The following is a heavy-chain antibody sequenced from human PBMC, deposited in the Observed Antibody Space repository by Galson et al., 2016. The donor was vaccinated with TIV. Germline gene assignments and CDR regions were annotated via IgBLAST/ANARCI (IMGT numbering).Heavy chain of an antibody. V-gene: IGHV1-46*03. CDR1: GYSFTSYH. J-gene: IGHJ3*01. CDR3: ARVMSVTMIIGDNLDSFDF. Sequence: SVKVSCKASGYSFTSYHIHWVRQAPGQGLEWMGIINPSGGSASNAQKSQGRVTMTRDTSTSTVYMELSSLRSEDTAVYYCARVMSVTMIIGDNLDSFDFWGQGTMVTVSS. CDR2: INPSGGSA. D-gene: IGHD3-22*01.